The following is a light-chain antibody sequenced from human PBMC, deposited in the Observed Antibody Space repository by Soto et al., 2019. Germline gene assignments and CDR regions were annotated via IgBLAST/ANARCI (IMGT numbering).Light chain of an antibody. CDR3: SAFATSRAYV. CDR1: SSDVGANNY. V-gene: IGLV2-14*01. Sequence: QSALTQPASVSGSPGQSITISCTGTSSDVGANNYVSWYQQQSGKAPKLLIREVSNRPAGVSDRFSGSKSGNTASLTISGLQAEDEADYYCSAFATSRAYVFGIGTKLTVL. CDR2: EVS. J-gene: IGLJ1*01.